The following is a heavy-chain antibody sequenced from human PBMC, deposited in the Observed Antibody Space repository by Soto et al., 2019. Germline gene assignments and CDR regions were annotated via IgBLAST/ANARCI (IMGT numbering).Heavy chain of an antibody. J-gene: IGHJ6*02. CDR3: ARDLRTYYGGNPHYYYGMDV. CDR2: IYYSGST. Sequence: PSETLSLTCTVSGGSISSYYWSWIRQPPGKGLEWIGYIYYSGSTNYNPSLKSRVTISVDTSKNQFSLKLSSVTAADTAVYYCARDLRTYYGGNPHYYYGMDVWGQGTTVTVSS. V-gene: IGHV4-59*01. CDR1: GGSISSYY. D-gene: IGHD4-17*01.